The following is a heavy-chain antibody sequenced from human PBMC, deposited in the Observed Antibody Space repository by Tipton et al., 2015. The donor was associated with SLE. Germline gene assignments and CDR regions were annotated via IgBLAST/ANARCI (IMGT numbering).Heavy chain of an antibody. CDR2: IYYSGST. J-gene: IGHJ1*01. V-gene: IGHV4-59*01. CDR1: GGSISSYY. Sequence: TLSLTCTVSGGSISSYYWSWIRQPPGKGLEWIGYIYYSGSTNYNPSLKSRVTIPVDTPKNQFSLNLSSVTAADTAVYYCARGWTKGSGSFAEYFQNWGQGTLVTVSS. D-gene: IGHD1-26*01. CDR3: ARGWTKGSGSFAEYFQN.